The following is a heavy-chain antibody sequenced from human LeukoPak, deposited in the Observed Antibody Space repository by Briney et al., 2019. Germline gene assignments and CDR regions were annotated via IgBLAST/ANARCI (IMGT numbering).Heavy chain of an antibody. CDR2: INYSGST. CDR3: ARRCRDGYNYAGHVDY. CDR1: GGSISSSSYY. J-gene: IGHJ4*02. Sequence: SETLSLTCTVSGGSISSSSYYWGWIRQPPGKGLEWIGSINYSGSTYYNPSLKRRVTISVDTPNNQFPLKLSSVTVADTAVYDCARRCRDGYNYAGHVDYWGKGTLVTVSS. D-gene: IGHD5-24*01. V-gene: IGHV4-39*06.